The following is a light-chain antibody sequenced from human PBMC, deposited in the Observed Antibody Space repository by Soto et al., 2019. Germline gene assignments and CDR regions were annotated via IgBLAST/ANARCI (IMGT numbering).Light chain of an antibody. CDR2: DVS. CDR3: CSYAGSYTVV. V-gene: IGLV2-11*01. CDR1: SSDFASYNS. J-gene: IGLJ2*01. Sequence: QSVLTQSRSMSGSLGQSVTISCTGTSSDFASYNSVSWFQQHPGKAPKLMIFDVSGRPSGVPDRFSASKSGNTASLTISGLQAEDEADYYCCSYAGSYTVVFGGGTQLTVL.